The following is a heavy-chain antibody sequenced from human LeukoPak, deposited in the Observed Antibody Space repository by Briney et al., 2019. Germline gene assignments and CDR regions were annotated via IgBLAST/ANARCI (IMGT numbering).Heavy chain of an antibody. CDR1: GGSISSSSYY. Sequence: SETLSLTCTVSGGSISSSSYYWGWLRQPPGKGLEWIGNIYYSGTTYSNPSLKSRVTISIDTSKNQFSLKLSFATAANTAVYYCARNDMEYSSSWWPFDYWGQGALVTVSS. J-gene: IGHJ4*02. V-gene: IGHV4-39*07. D-gene: IGHD6-13*01. CDR3: ARNDMEYSSSWWPFDY. CDR2: IYYSGTT.